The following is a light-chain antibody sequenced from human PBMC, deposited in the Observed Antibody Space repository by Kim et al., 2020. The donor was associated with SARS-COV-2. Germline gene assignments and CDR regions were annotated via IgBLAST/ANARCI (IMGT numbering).Light chain of an antibody. Sequence: QSVLTQPPSVSAAPGQRVTISCSGDTSNIENYPVSWYQQLPGTAPKLLIFDNDRRFPGTPDRFSGSKSGTSTTLGITGLQTGDEADYFCASWDSDLSGVTFGGGTQLTVL. J-gene: IGLJ2*01. CDR3: ASWDSDLSGVT. V-gene: IGLV1-51*01. CDR1: TSNIENYP. CDR2: DND.